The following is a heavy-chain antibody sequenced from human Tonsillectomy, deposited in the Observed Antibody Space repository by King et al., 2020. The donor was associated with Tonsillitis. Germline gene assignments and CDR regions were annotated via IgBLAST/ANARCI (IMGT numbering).Heavy chain of an antibody. CDR2: VSYDGTNK. J-gene: IGHJ4*02. CDR3: ARDRGSWVLDIDY. D-gene: IGHD1-26*01. CDR1: GFTFRDYA. Sequence: QLVQSGGGVVQPGRSLRLSCVATGFTFRDYAMHWVRQAPGKGLEWVAIVSYDGTNKFYTDSLKGRFTISRDSSKNTLYLQMNSLRAEDTAVYYCARDRGSWVLDIDYWGQGTLVTVSS. V-gene: IGHV3-30*04.